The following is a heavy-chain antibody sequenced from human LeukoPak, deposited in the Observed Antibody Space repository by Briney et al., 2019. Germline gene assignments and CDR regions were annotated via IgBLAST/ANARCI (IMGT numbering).Heavy chain of an antibody. V-gene: IGHV3-74*01. D-gene: IGHD1-26*01. CDR3: ARGGPYSASDY. CDR2: ISSDGTTT. CDR1: GFTFSTYW. J-gene: IGHJ4*02. Sequence: GGSLRLSCAASGFTFSTYWMYWVRQAPGKGLVWVSRISSDGTTTSYADAVKGRLTISRDNAKNTLYLQMNSLRAEDTAVYYCARGGPYSASDYWGQGTLVTVSS.